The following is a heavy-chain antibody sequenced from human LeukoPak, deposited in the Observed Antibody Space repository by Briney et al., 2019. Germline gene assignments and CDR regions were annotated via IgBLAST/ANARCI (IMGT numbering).Heavy chain of an antibody. CDR2: INHSGST. Sequence: PSETLPLTCAVYGGSFSGYYWSWIRQPPGKGLEWIGEINHSGSTNYNPSLKSRVTISVDTSKNQFSLKLSSVTAADTAVYYCARGVLYPRYFDLWGRGTLVTVSS. D-gene: IGHD2-2*02. V-gene: IGHV4-34*01. CDR3: ARGVLYPRYFDL. J-gene: IGHJ2*01. CDR1: GGSFSGYY.